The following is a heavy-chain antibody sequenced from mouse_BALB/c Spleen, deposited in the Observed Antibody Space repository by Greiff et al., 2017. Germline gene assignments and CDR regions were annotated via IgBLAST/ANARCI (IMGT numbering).Heavy chain of an antibody. D-gene: IGHD2-3*01. CDR1: GFTFTDYY. J-gene: IGHJ4*01. CDR2: IRNKANGYTT. Sequence: EVKLVESGGGLVQPGGSLRLSCATSGFTFTDYYMSWVRQPPGKALEWLGFIRNKANGYTTEYSASVKGRFTISRDNSQSILYLQMNTLRAEDSATDYCARYGYYERYAMDYWGQGTSVTVSS. CDR3: ARYGYYERYAMDY. V-gene: IGHV7-3*02.